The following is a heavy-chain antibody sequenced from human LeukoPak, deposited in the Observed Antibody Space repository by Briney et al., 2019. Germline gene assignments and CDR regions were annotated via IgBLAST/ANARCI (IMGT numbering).Heavy chain of an antibody. CDR1: GYSFTTYW. Sequence: GESLKISCKGSGYSFTTYWIGWVRQMPGKGLEWMGIIYPGDSDTTYSPSFQGQVTISADKSIGTAYLQWSSLKASDTAMYYCARRGYDSSGYREAFDIWGQGTMVTVSS. D-gene: IGHD3-22*01. J-gene: IGHJ3*02. CDR3: ARRGYDSSGYREAFDI. CDR2: IYPGDSDT. V-gene: IGHV5-51*01.